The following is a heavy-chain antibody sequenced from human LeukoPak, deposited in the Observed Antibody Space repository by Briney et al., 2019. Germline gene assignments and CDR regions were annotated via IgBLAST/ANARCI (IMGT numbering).Heavy chain of an antibody. CDR1: GYTFTSYG. Sequence: GASVKVSCKXSGYTFTSYGISWVRQAPGQGLEWMGWISAYNGNTNYAQKLQGRVTMTTDTSTSTAYMELRSLRSDDTAVYYCARDLLLWFGEFPSFYFDYWGQGTLVTVSS. D-gene: IGHD3-10*01. CDR2: ISAYNGNT. V-gene: IGHV1-18*01. CDR3: ARDLLLWFGEFPSFYFDY. J-gene: IGHJ4*02.